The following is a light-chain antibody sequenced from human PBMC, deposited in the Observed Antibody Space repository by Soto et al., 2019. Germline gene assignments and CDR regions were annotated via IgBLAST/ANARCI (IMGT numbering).Light chain of an antibody. CDR3: QQYYNWPRT. V-gene: IGKV3-15*01. J-gene: IGKJ5*01. CDR1: QSIKSN. Sequence: EIVMTQSPATLSVSPGGRATLSCRASQSIKSNLAWYQQKPGQAPRLLIYGASTRATGFPARFSGSGSGTEFTLTISSLQSEDSAVYYCQQYYNWPRTFGQGTRLEI. CDR2: GAS.